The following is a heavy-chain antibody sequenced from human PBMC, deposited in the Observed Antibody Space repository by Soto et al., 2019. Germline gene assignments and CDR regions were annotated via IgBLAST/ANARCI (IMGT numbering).Heavy chain of an antibody. CDR2: IYYSGIT. Sequence: ETLSLTCPVSGGSISSYYWSWIRQPPGKGLEWIGYIYYSGITNYNPSLKSRVTISVDTSKNQFSLKLSSVTAADTAVYYCARYKSNYYYGMDVWGQGTTVTVYS. V-gene: IGHV4-59*01. D-gene: IGHD1-20*01. CDR3: ARYKSNYYYGMDV. J-gene: IGHJ6*02. CDR1: GGSISSYY.